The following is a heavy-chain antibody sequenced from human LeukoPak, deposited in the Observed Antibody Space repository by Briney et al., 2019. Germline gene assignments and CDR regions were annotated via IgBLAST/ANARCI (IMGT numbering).Heavy chain of an antibody. CDR1: GFTFGDYA. CDR3: TSEMATIAGDYYYMDV. J-gene: IGHJ6*03. CDR2: IRSKAYGGTT. Sequence: GGSLRLSCTASGFTFGDYAMSWVRQAPGKGLEWVGFIRSKAYGGTTEYAASVKGRFTISRDDSKSIAYPQMNSLKTEDTAVYYCTSEMATIAGDYYYMDVWGKGTTVTISS. D-gene: IGHD5-24*01. V-gene: IGHV3-49*04.